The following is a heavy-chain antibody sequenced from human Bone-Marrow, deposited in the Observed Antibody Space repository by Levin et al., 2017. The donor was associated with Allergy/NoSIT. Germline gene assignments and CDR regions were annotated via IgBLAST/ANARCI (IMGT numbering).Heavy chain of an antibody. J-gene: IGHJ6*03. CDR2: ISSSSSTI. V-gene: IGHV3-48*02. Sequence: GGSLRLSCAASGFTFSSYSMNWVRQAPGKGLEWVSYISSSSSTIYYADSVKGRFTISRDNAKNSLYLQMNSLRDEDTAVYYGARALTPDYGDYYYMDVWGKGTTVTVSS. D-gene: IGHD4-17*01. CDR1: GFTFSSYS. CDR3: ARALTPDYGDYYYMDV.